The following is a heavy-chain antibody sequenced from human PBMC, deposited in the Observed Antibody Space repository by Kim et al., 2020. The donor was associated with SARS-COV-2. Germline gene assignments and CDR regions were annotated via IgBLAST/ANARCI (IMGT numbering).Heavy chain of an antibody. V-gene: IGHV1-69*13. Sequence: SVKVSCKASGGTFSSYAISWVRQAPGQGLEWMGGIIPIFGTANYAQKFQGRVTVTADESTSTAYMELSSLRSEDTAVYYCARDPIFGGSSSPPQSDYWGQGTLVTVSS. CDR2: IIPIFGTA. CDR1: GGTFSSYA. CDR3: ARDPIFGGSSSPPQSDY. J-gene: IGHJ4*02. D-gene: IGHD3-3*01.